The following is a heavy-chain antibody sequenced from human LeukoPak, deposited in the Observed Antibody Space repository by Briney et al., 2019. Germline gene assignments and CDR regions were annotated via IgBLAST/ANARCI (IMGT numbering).Heavy chain of an antibody. CDR2: ISSSSSTI. J-gene: IGHJ4*02. CDR3: ALLADPNDY. V-gene: IGHV3-48*04. CDR1: GFTFSSYS. Sequence: PGGSLRLSCAASGFTFSSYSLNWVRQAPGKGLEWVSYISSSSSTIYYADSVKGRFTISRDNAKNSLYLQMNSLRAEDTAVYYCALLADPNDYWGQGTLVTVSS. D-gene: IGHD1-26*01.